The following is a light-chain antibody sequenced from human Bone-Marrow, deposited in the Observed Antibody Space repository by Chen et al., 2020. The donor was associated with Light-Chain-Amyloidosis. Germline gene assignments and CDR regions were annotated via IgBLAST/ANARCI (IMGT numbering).Light chain of an antibody. CDR2: AAS. V-gene: IGKV1-39*01. CDR1: QSISSY. CDR3: RQTFITPWT. Sequence: IQMTQSPSSLSASVGDRVTITCRASQSISSYLNWYRQEPGKAPKLLIWAASSLHSGVPSRFRGSGSGTDFALSIPSLQPEDFATYYCRQTFITPWTVGQGTRVEI. J-gene: IGKJ1*01.